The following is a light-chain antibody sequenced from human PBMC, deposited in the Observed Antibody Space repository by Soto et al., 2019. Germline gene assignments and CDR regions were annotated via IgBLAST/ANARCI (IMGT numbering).Light chain of an antibody. CDR2: DNN. CDR3: GTWDSSLSAVV. V-gene: IGLV1-51*01. Sequence: QSVLTQPRSVSGSPGQSVTISCTGTSSDVGGYNYVSWYQQHPGTAPKLLIYDNNKRPSGIPDRFSASKSGTSATLGITGLQTGDEADYFCGTWDSSLSAVVFGGGTKLTVL. CDR1: SSDVGGYNY. J-gene: IGLJ2*01.